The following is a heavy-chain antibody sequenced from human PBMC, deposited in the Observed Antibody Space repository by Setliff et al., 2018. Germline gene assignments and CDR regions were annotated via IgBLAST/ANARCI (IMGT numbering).Heavy chain of an antibody. CDR2: IRDRGNT. CDR3: VRDLRGGQAL. Sequence: PSETLSLTCSVAGGSVSRTVYYWGWVRQSPGKGPEWVASIRDRGNTAYNPSLRSRLTISIDTSENQFSMKLISVTAADTAVYYCVRDLRGGQALWGQGTRVTFSS. CDR1: GGSVSRTVYY. J-gene: IGHJ6*02. D-gene: IGHD3-16*01. V-gene: IGHV4-39*07.